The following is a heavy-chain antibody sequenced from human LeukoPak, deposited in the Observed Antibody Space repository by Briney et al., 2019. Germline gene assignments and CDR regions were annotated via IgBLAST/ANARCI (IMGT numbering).Heavy chain of an antibody. CDR2: IIPIFGTA. V-gene: IGHV1-69*13. D-gene: IGHD3-10*01. CDR3: ARDTMVRGVIPTSLDY. CDR1: GGTFSSYA. J-gene: IGHJ4*02. Sequence: SVKVSCKASGGTFSSYAISWVRQAPGQGLEWMGGIIPIFGTANYAQKFQGRVTITADESTSTAYMELSSLRSEDTAVYYCARDTMVRGVIPTSLDYWGQGTLVPVSS.